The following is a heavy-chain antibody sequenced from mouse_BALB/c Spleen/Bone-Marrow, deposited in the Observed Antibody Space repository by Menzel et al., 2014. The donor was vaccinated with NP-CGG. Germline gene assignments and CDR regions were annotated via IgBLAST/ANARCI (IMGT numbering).Heavy chain of an antibody. CDR3: ARNCDYDGGYYAMDY. CDR2: INPSTGYT. V-gene: IGHV1-7*01. J-gene: IGHJ4*01. D-gene: IGHD2-4*01. Sequence: QVQLKQSGAELAKPGASVKMSCKASGYNFISYWMHWVKQRPGQGLEWIGYINPSTGYTEYNQKFKDKATLTADKSSSKAYMQLSSLTSEDSAVYYCARNCDYDGGYYAMDYWGQGTSVTVSS. CDR1: GYNFISYW.